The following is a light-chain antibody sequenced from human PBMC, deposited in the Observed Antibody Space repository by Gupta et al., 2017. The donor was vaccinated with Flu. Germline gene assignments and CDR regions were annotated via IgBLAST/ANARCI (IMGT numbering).Light chain of an antibody. Sequence: DIVMTQSPLSLPVTPGEPASISCRSSQSLLHSNGYNYLDWYLQKPGQSPQLLIYSGSNRASGVPDRFSGSGSGTDFTLKISRVEAEDVGVYYGMQALQTPHTFGGGTKVEIK. CDR3: MQALQTPHT. CDR2: SGS. CDR1: QSLLHSNGYNY. J-gene: IGKJ4*01. V-gene: IGKV2-28*01.